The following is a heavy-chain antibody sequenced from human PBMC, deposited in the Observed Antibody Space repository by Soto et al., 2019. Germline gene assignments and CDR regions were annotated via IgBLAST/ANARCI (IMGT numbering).Heavy chain of an antibody. CDR3: ARRYGYAFDI. CDR1: GGSISSYY. D-gene: IGHD4-17*01. V-gene: IGHV4-59*01. CDR2: IYYSGST. Sequence: QVQLQESGPGLVKPSETLSLTCTVSGGSISSYYWSWIRQPPGKGLEWIGYIYYSGSTNYNPSLKSRVTISVDTSKNQFSLKLSSVTAADTAVYYCARRYGYAFDIWSQGTMVTVSS. J-gene: IGHJ3*02.